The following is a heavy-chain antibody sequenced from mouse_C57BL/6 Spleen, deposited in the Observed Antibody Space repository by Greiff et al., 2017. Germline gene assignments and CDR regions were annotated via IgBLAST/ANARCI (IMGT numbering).Heavy chain of an antibody. V-gene: IGHV1-15*01. CDR3: TREGLYYDYEGFAY. CDR2: IDPETGGT. D-gene: IGHD2-4*01. J-gene: IGHJ3*01. Sequence: VQRVESGAELVRPGASVTLSCKASGYTFTDYEMHWVKQTPVHGLEWIGAIDPETGGTAYNQKFKGKAILTADKSSSTAYMELRSLTSEDSAVYYCTREGLYYDYEGFAYWGQGTLVTVSA. CDR1: GYTFTDYE.